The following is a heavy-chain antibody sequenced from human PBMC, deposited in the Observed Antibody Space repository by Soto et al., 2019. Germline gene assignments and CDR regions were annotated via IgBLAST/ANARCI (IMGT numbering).Heavy chain of an antibody. CDR1: GGSFSGYY. CDR3: ARGGDYGDCVDY. J-gene: IGHJ4*02. CDR2: INHSGRT. D-gene: IGHD4-17*01. V-gene: IGHV4-34*01. Sequence: QVQLQQWGAGLLKPSETLSLTCAVYGGSFSGYYWSWIRQPPGKGLEWIGEINHSGRTNYNTSLKSRVTISVDTSKNHFSLELSSVTAAETAVYYCARGGDYGDCVDYWGQGTLVTVSS.